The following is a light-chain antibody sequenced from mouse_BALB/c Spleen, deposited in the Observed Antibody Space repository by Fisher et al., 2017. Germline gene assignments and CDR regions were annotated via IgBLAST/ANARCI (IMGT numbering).Light chain of an antibody. CDR3: QQGSSSPLT. CDR1: SSVSY. Sequence: IVLTQSTAIMSASPGEKVTMTCSASSSVSYMHWYQQKPGTSPKLWIYSTSNLASGVPARFSGSGSESSYTLTISCMQDEVAATYYCQQGSSSPLTFGAGTKLELK. V-gene: IGKV4-57*01. CDR2: STS. J-gene: IGKJ5*01.